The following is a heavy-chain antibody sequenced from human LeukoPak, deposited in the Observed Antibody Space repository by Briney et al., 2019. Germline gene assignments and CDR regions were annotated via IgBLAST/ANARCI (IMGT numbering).Heavy chain of an antibody. CDR1: GFTISDYA. V-gene: IGHV3-23*01. CDR2: ISESGGGT. J-gene: IGHJ6*02. CDR3: TKSQLVRGGYYYYGMDV. D-gene: IGHD3-10*01. Sequence: GGSLRLSCAASGFTISDYAMSWVRQTPGKGLEWVSGISESGGGTYYADSVKGRFTISRDNSKNTLYLQMNSLRVEDTAVYYCTKSQLVRGGYYYYGMDVWGQGTTATVSS.